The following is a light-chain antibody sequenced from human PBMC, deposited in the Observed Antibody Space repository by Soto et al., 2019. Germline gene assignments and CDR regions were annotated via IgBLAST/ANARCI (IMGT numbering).Light chain of an antibody. CDR1: QSVSNRY. CDR3: QQYGSSPLGA. Sequence: EIVLTQSPGTLSLSPGDTAALSCRASQSVSNRYLAWYQQKSGQAPRLLIYATSSRATDIPDRFIGYGPGTDFTLTISRLEPEDFAVYYCQQYGSSPLGAFGQGTKVDIK. J-gene: IGKJ1*01. CDR2: ATS. V-gene: IGKV3-20*01.